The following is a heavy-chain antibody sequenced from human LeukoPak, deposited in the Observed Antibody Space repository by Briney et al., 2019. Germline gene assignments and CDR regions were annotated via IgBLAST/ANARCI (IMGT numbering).Heavy chain of an antibody. CDR3: AGERNCGGDCYQGSWFDP. J-gene: IGHJ5*02. V-gene: IGHV3-48*04. CDR1: GFTFSIYT. Sequence: PGGSLRLSCGASGFTFSIYTMNWVRQAPGKGLEWVSSISSTSSTIYYADSVKGRFTISRDNAKNSLFLQMNSLRAEDTAIYYCAGERNCGGDCYQGSWFDPWGQGTLVTVSS. CDR2: ISSTSSTI. D-gene: IGHD2-21*02.